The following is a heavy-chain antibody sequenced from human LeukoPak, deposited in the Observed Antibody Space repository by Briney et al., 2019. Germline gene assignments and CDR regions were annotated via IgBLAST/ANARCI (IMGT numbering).Heavy chain of an antibody. CDR2: INPSGGST. CDR3: ARVRSTSCRDY. V-gene: IGHV1-46*01. J-gene: IGHJ4*02. Sequence: GASVKVSCKASGYAFTSYYMHWVRQAPGQGLEWMGIINPSGGSTSYAQKFQGRVTITRDTSTSTVYMELSSLRSEDTAVYYCARVRSTSCRDYWGQGTLVTVSS. CDR1: GYAFTSYY. D-gene: IGHD2-2*01.